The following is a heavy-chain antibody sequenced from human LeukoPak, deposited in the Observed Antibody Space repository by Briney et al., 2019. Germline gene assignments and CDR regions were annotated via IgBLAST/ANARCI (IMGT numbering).Heavy chain of an antibody. CDR1: GGSISSSSYY. CDR3: ARESGRYYYEHDY. Sequence: PSETLSLTCTVSGGSISSSSYYWGWIRQPPGKGLEWIGSIYYSGSTYYNPSLKSRVTISVDTSKNQFSLKLSSVTAADTAVYYCARESGRYYYEHDYWGQGTLVTVSS. CDR2: IYYSGST. D-gene: IGHD3-22*01. J-gene: IGHJ4*02. V-gene: IGHV4-39*07.